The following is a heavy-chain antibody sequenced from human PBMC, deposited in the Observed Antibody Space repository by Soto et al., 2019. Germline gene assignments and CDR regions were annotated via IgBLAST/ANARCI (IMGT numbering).Heavy chain of an antibody. D-gene: IGHD5-12*01. CDR1: GASISYGGFS. CDR3: ARGGGYDSFDY. V-gene: IGHV4-30-2*06. CDR2: ISHLEST. J-gene: IGHJ4*02. Sequence: QLQLQESGSGLVKTSETLSLTCTVSGASISYGGFSWSWIRQSPGKGLEWIGYISHLESTYFHPSFKSRLTMSIDRTRNQFSITLSSVTAADMAVYYCARGGGYDSFDYWGQGVLVTVSS.